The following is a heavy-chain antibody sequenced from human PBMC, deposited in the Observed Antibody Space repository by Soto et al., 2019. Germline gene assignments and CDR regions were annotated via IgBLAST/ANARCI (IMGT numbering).Heavy chain of an antibody. V-gene: IGHV3-23*01. D-gene: IGHD6-13*01. Sequence: GGSLRLSCAASGFNFSSYAMSWVRQAPGKGLEWVSAISGTGGSTYYADSVKGRFSISRDNSKSTLYVQMNSLRAEDTAVYYCAEDVVLLIAAGGRHFDYWGQGVQVTVSS. CDR2: ISGTGGST. J-gene: IGHJ4*02. CDR3: AEDVVLLIAAGGRHFDY. CDR1: GFNFSSYA.